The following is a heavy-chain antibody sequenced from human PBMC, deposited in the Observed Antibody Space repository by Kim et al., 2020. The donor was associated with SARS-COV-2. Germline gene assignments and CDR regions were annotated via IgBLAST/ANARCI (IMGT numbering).Heavy chain of an antibody. V-gene: IGHV3-30*04. CDR1: GFTFRSYA. J-gene: IGHJ4*02. Sequence: GGSLRLSCAASGFTFRSYALHWVRQAPGKGLEWVAVISYDGSNKYYADSVKGRFTISRDNSKNTLYLQMNSLRAEDTAVYHCARDQYSSRGSHPREYYFDYWGQGTLVTVSS. D-gene: IGHD6-13*01. CDR3: ARDQYSSRGSHPREYYFDY. CDR2: ISYDGSNK.